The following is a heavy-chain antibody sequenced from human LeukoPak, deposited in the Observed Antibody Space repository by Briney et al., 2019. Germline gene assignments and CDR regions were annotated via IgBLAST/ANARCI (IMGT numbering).Heavy chain of an antibody. Sequence: SQTLSLTCAISGDSVSSNSVAWNWIRQSPSRGLEWLGRTYYRSRWYYDHAVSVKSRITINPDTSKNQFSLHLNSVTPEDTAVYYCARSTYSSGSIYWGQGALVTVSS. CDR3: ARSTYSSGSIY. V-gene: IGHV6-1*01. D-gene: IGHD6-19*01. CDR2: TYYRSRWYY. J-gene: IGHJ4*02. CDR1: GDSVSSNSVA.